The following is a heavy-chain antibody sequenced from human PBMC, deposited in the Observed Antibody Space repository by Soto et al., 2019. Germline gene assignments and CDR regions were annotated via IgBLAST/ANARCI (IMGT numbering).Heavy chain of an antibody. V-gene: IGHV3-48*01. CDR1: GFTFSSYS. CDR2: ISSRSSTI. CDR3: ARIGYSSWIDY. Sequence: EVQLVESGGGLVQPGGSLRLSCAASGFTFSSYSMNWVRQAPGEGLEWVSYISSRSSTIFYAGSVKGRFTISRDNAKNSLYMQMHSLRAEDTAVYYCARIGYSSWIDYWGQGTLVTVSS. J-gene: IGHJ4*02. D-gene: IGHD6-6*01.